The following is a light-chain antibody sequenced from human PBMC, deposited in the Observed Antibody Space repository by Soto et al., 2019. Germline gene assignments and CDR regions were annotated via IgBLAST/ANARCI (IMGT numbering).Light chain of an antibody. CDR2: EVD. CDR1: NSDVGDYNY. V-gene: IGLV2-14*01. J-gene: IGLJ3*02. Sequence: QSALTQPASVSGSPGQSITISCTGTNSDVGDYNYVSWFQQHPGEVPKLIIYEVDNRASGVSNRFSGSKSGNTASLTISGLQAEDDADYYCNSYTSSSTWVFGGGTKLTVL. CDR3: NSYTSSSTWV.